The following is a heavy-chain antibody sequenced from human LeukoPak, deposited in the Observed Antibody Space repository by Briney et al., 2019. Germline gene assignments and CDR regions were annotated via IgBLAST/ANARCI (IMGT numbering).Heavy chain of an antibody. D-gene: IGHD5-12*01. CDR2: IHSSGST. Sequence: SRTLSLTCTVSGASIISGDYYWSWIRQPPGKGLEWIGYIHSSGSTYYNPSLKSRVTISVGTSRNQISLKLTSVTAADTAVYYCARDSSGYGLNDYWGQGTLVTVS. CDR1: GASIISGDYY. V-gene: IGHV4-30-4*01. J-gene: IGHJ4*02. CDR3: ARDSSGYGLNDY.